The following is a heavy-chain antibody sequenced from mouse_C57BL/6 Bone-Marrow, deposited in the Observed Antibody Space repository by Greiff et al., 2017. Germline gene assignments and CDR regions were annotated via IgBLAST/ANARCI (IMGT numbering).Heavy chain of an antibody. CDR1: GYTFTSYW. CDR3: AGGPPPWFAY. D-gene: IGHD1-1*02. J-gene: IGHJ3*01. V-gene: IGHV1-50*01. Sequence: QVQLQQPGAELVKPGASVKLSCKASGYTFTSYWMQWVKQRPGQGLEWIGEIDPSDSYTNYNQKFKGKATLTVDTYSSTAYMQLSSLTSEDSAVYDCAGGPPPWFAYWGQGTLVTVSA. CDR2: IDPSDSYT.